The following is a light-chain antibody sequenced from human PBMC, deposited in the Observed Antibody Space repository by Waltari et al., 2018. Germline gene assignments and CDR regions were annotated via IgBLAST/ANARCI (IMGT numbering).Light chain of an antibody. CDR1: SSDGGGFKY. CDR2: DVS. Sequence: QSALTQPDSVSGSPGQSITIPCTATSSDGGGFKYVSWYQQYPGKAPKVIIYDVSSRPSGVSNRFSGSKSGNSASLTISGLQAEDEADYYCSAFSSSTTGIFGGGTRVTVL. V-gene: IGLV2-14*01. J-gene: IGLJ2*01. CDR3: SAFSSSTTGI.